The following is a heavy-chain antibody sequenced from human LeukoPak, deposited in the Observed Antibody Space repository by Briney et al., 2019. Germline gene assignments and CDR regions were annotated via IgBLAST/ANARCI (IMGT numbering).Heavy chain of an antibody. CDR3: ARGAIPNWFDP. D-gene: IGHD2-21*01. CDR1: GGSISSHY. CDR2: IYYSGST. V-gene: IGHV4-59*11. J-gene: IGHJ5*02. Sequence: SETLSLTCTVSGGSISSHYWSWIRQPPGKGLEWIGYIYYSGSTNYNPPLKSRVTISVDTSKNQFSLKLSSVTAADPAVYYCARGAIPNWFDPWGQGTLVTVSS.